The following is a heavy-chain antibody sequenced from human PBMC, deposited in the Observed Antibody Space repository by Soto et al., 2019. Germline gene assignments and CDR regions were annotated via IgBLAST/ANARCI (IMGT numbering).Heavy chain of an antibody. CDR3: ARDHVVRGVINWFDP. Sequence: DTLCLTSPVSGGSVSRGRYYWSWLRQPPGKGLEWIGYIYYSGSTNYNPSLKSRVTISVDTSKNQFSLKLSSVTAADTAVYHCARDHVVRGVINWFDPWGQGTLVNLSS. CDR2: IYYSGST. J-gene: IGHJ5*02. CDR1: GGSVSRGRYY. D-gene: IGHD3-10*01. V-gene: IGHV4-61*01.